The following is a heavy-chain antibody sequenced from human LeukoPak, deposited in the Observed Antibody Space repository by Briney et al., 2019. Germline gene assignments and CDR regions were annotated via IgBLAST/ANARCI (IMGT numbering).Heavy chain of an antibody. V-gene: IGHV3-11*04. CDR2: ISSSGSTI. CDR3: ARELLDFYDFWSGSFGY. Sequence: GGSLRLSGAASGFTFSDYYMSWNRQAPGKGLEWVSYISSSGSTIYYADSVKGQFTISRDNAKNSLYLQMNSLRAEDTAVYYCARELLDFYDFWSGSFGYWGQGTLVTVSS. CDR1: GFTFSDYY. D-gene: IGHD3-3*01. J-gene: IGHJ4*02.